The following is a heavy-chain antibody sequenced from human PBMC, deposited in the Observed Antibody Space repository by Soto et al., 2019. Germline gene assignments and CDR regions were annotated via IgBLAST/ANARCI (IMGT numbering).Heavy chain of an antibody. CDR2: ISYDGSNK. Sequence: GGSLRLSCAASGFTFSSYAMHWVRQAPGKGLEWVAVISYDGSNKYYADSVKGRFTISRDNSKNTLYLQMNSLRAEDMAVYCWAREVEPGFKGSGSYYDYYGMDVWGQGTTVTVSS. V-gene: IGHV3-30*04. D-gene: IGHD1-26*01. J-gene: IGHJ6*02. CDR3: AREVEPGFKGSGSYYDYYGMDV. CDR1: GFTFSSYA.